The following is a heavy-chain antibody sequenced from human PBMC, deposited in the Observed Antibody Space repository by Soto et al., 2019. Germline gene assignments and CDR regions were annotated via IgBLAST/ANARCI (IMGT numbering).Heavy chain of an antibody. Sequence: EVQLVESGGGLVKPGGSLRLSCAASGFTFSSYSMNWVRQAPGKGLEWVSSISSSSSYIYYADSVKGRFTISRDNAKNSLYLQMNSLRAEDTAVYYCARRVAAAGYNYFDYWGKGTLVTVSS. CDR1: GFTFSSYS. CDR3: ARRVAAAGYNYFDY. V-gene: IGHV3-21*01. D-gene: IGHD6-13*01. CDR2: ISSSSSYI. J-gene: IGHJ4*02.